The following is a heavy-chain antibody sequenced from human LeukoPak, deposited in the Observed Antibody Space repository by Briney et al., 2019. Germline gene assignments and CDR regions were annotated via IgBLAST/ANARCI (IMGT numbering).Heavy chain of an antibody. CDR3: ARESLGSYKTVVIVARGHDAFDM. CDR1: GYTFMSYG. CDR2: INPSAGST. Sequence: ASVKVSCKASGYTFMSYGISWVRQAPGQGLEWMGIINPSAGSTNYAQKFQGRVTLTRDTSTSTVYMNVSNLRSEDTAVYYCARESLGSYKTVVIVARGHDAFDMWGQGTMVTVSS. V-gene: IGHV1-46*01. J-gene: IGHJ3*02. D-gene: IGHD3-22*01.